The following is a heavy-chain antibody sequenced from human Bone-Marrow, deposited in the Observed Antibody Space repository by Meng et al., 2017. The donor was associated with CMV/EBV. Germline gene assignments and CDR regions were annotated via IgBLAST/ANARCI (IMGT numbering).Heavy chain of an antibody. J-gene: IGHJ6*01. CDR2: ISAYNGNT. V-gene: IGHV1-18*01. Sequence: ASVKVSCKASGYTFTSYGISWVRQAPGQGLEWMGWISAYNGNTNYAQKLQGRVTMTTDTSTSTAYMELRSLRSDDTAVYYCARGTYDFWSGYGYYYYYGMGVWGQGTTVTSYS. CDR1: GYTFTSYG. CDR3: ARGTYDFWSGYGYYYYYGMGV. D-gene: IGHD3-3*01.